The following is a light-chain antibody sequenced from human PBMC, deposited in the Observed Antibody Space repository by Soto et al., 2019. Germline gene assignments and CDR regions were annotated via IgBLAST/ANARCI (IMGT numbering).Light chain of an antibody. CDR1: QSVSSSY. J-gene: IGKJ3*01. Sequence: EIVLTQSPGTLSLSPGERATLSCRASQSVSSSYLAWYQQKPGQAPRLLIYGASSRATGIPDRFSGSGSGTDFTHTISRLEPEVFAVYYCQQYGSSLFTFGPGTKVDIK. CDR2: GAS. CDR3: QQYGSSLFT. V-gene: IGKV3-20*01.